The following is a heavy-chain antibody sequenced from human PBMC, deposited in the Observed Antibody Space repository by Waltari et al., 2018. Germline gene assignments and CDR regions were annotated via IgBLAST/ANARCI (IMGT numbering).Heavy chain of an antibody. CDR2: IYTSGST. CDR3: ARAGYCSSTSCYKGWFDP. V-gene: IGHV4-4*07. J-gene: IGHJ5*02. CDR1: GGSLSSYY. D-gene: IGHD2-2*02. Sequence: QVQLQESGPGLVKPSETLSLTCTVPGGSLSSYYWSWLRQPAGKGLDWIGRIYTSGSTTYNPSLKSRVTMSVDTSKNQFSLKLSSVTAADTAVYYCARAGYCSSTSCYKGWFDPWGQGTLVTVSS.